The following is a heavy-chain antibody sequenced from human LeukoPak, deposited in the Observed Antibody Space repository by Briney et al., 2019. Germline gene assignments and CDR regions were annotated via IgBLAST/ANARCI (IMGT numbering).Heavy chain of an antibody. CDR3: ASRYCSGGSCYATYYGMDV. J-gene: IGHJ6*02. Sequence: GGSLRLSCAASGFTFSSYSMNWVRQAPGKGLEWASSISSSSSYIYYADSVKGRFTISRDNAKNSLYLQMNSLRAEDTAVYYCASRYCSGGSCYATYYGMDVWGQGTTVTVSS. D-gene: IGHD2-15*01. V-gene: IGHV3-21*01. CDR2: ISSSSSYI. CDR1: GFTFSSYS.